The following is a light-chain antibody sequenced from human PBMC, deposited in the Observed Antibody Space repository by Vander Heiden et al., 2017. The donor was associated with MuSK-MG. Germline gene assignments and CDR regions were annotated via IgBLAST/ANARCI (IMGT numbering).Light chain of an antibody. CDR1: QSISSY. CDR3: QQSDSTPWT. Sequence: DIQMTQSPSSLSASVGDRVTITCRASQSISSYLNWYQQKPGKAPSLQSGVPSRFSGSGSGTDFTLTISRLQPEDFATYYCQQSDSTPWTFGQGTKVEIK. V-gene: IGKV1-39*01. J-gene: IGKJ1*01.